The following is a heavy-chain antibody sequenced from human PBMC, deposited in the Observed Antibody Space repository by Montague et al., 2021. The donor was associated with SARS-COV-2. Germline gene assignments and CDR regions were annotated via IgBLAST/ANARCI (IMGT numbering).Heavy chain of an antibody. CDR2: IYYSGST. V-gene: IGHV4-31*03. CDR3: ARAASDIVLMVYAIRAFDI. J-gene: IGHJ3*02. CDR1: GGSISSGGYY. D-gene: IGHD2-8*01. Sequence: TLSLICTVSGGSISSGGYYWSWIRQHPGKGLEWIGYIYYSGSTYYNPSLKSRVTISVDTSKNQFSLELSSVTAADTAVYYCARAASDIVLMVYAIRAFDIWGQGTMVTVSS.